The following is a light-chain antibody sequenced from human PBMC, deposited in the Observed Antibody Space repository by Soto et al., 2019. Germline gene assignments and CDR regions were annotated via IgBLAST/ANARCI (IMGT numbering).Light chain of an antibody. CDR2: AAY. CDR3: QQSHTHPPT. J-gene: IGKJ1*01. Sequence: DIQMTQSPSSLSASVRDRVIITCRASQSISSYLNLYKQKPGKPPKLLIYAAYSLQSGVPSRFSGRGSGTDFPLTINSLQPVDFASYYCQQSHTHPPTFGQGTQEEIK. V-gene: IGKV1-39*01. CDR1: QSISSY.